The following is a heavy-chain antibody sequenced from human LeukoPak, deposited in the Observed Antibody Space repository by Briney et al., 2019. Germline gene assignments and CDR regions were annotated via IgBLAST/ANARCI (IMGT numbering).Heavy chain of an antibody. CDR2: IYYSGST. V-gene: IGHV4-39*01. Sequence: PSETLSLTCTVSGGSISSSSYYWGWLRQPPGKGLEWIGSIYYSGSTYYNPSLKSRVTISVDTSKNQFSLKLSSVTVADTAVCYCARRYCSSTNCPDLDYWGQGTLVTVSS. J-gene: IGHJ4*02. CDR3: ARRYCSSTNCPDLDY. D-gene: IGHD2-2*01. CDR1: GGSISSSSYY.